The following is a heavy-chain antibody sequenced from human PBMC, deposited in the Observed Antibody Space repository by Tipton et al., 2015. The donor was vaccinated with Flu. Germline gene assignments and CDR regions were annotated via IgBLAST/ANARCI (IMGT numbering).Heavy chain of an antibody. J-gene: IGHJ6*02. CDR3: ARDGNGVRGVIENYYYYYGMDV. CDR2: IYYSGST. D-gene: IGHD3-10*01. CDR1: GGSISSYY. V-gene: IGHV4-59*01. Sequence: TLSLTCTVSGGSISSYYWSWIRQPPGKGLEWIGYIYYSGSTNYNPSLKSRVTISVDTSKNQFSLKLSSVTAADTAVYYCARDGNGVRGVIENYYYYYGMDVWGQGTTVTVSS.